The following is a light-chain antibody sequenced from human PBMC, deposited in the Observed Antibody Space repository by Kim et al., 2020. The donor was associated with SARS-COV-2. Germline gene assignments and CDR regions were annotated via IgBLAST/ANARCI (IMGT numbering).Light chain of an antibody. V-gene: IGLV3-1*01. J-gene: IGLJ2*01. CDR2: QDS. CDR3: QAWDSSTVV. Sequence: PGQTASITSSGDKMGDKYACWYQQKPGQSPVLVIYQDSKRPSGIPERFSGSNSGNTATLTISGTQAMDEADYYCQAWDSSTVVFGGGTQLTVL. CDR1: KMGDKY.